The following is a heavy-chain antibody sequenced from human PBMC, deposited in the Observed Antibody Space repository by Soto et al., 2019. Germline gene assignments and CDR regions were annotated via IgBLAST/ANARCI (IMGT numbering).Heavy chain of an antibody. CDR1: GFTFSNAW. J-gene: IGHJ6*02. Sequence: GESLKISCAASGFTFSNAWMSWVRQAPGKGLEWVGRIKSKTDGGTTDYAAPVKGRFTISRDDSKNTLYLQMNSLKTEDTAVYYCTTFGVNSYYYGMDVWGQGTTVTVSS. D-gene: IGHD3-3*01. V-gene: IGHV3-15*01. CDR3: TTFGVNSYYYGMDV. CDR2: IKSKTDGGTT.